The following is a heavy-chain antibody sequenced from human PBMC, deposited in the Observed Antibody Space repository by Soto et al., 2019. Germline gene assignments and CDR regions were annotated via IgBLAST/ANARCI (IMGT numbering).Heavy chain of an antibody. D-gene: IGHD2-15*01. Sequence: PEESLRLSCAASGFTFSNYALSWVRQAPGKGLEWVSYISAGGDRTYYADSVKGRFTISRDNSKNTLYLQMNSLRADDTAVYYCAKEISCSLGSCYLGYYFDYWGQGTLVTVSS. V-gene: IGHV3-23*01. CDR3: AKEISCSLGSCYLGYYFDY. CDR2: ISAGGDRT. CDR1: GFTFSNYA. J-gene: IGHJ4*02.